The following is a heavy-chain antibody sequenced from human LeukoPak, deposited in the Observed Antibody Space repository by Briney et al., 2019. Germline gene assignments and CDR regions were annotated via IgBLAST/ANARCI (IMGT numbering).Heavy chain of an antibody. CDR3: ASSFYYDSRDY. J-gene: IGHJ4*02. D-gene: IGHD3-22*01. V-gene: IGHV4-34*01. CDR2: ITPSGST. Sequence: SETLSLTCVVYGGSFSGYFWSWIRQPPGKGLEWIGEITPSGSTNYSPSLKSRVSISIDTSRKKLSLRLTSVTAADSAVYYCASSFYYDSRDYWGQGTLVTVSS. CDR1: GGSFSGYF.